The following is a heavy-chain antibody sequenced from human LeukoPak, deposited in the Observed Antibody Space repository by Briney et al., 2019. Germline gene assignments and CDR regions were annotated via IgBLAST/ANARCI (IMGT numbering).Heavy chain of an antibody. V-gene: IGHV4-34*01. CDR3: ARIGLFLSSDYYMDV. CDR1: GGSFSGYY. D-gene: IGHD2-21*01. J-gene: IGHJ6*03. Sequence: SETLCLTCAVYGGSFSGYYWSWIRQPPGKGLEWIGEINHSGSTNYNPSLKSRVTISVDTSKNQFSLKLSSVTAADTAVYYCARIGLFLSSDYYMDVWGKGTTVTVSS. CDR2: INHSGST.